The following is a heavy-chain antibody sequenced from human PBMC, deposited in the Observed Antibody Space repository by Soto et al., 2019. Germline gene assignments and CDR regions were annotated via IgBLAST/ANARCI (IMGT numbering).Heavy chain of an antibody. D-gene: IGHD3-10*01. Sequence: QVQLVESGGGVVQPGRSLRLSCAASGFTFSSYGMHWVRQAPGKGLEWVAVISYDGSNKYYADSVKGRFTISRDNAKNTLYLQMSSLRAEDTAVYYCARDEGVAMVRGYDKWGQGTLVAVSS. J-gene: IGHJ4*02. V-gene: IGHV3-30*03. CDR3: ARDEGVAMVRGYDK. CDR2: ISYDGSNK. CDR1: GFTFSSYG.